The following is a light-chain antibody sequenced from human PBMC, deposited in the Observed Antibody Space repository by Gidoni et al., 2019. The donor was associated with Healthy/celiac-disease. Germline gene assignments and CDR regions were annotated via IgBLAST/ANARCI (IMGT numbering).Light chain of an antibody. J-gene: IGKJ2*01. CDR1: TSVSSY. Sequence: ELVLTQSPANLSSSPGERATLSCRARTSVSSYLAWYQQRPGQVPRPLIYDASNRATGIPARFSGSGSGTDLTLTSRRLEPEDLAVYYWQQRSNWPTFGQGTKLEIK. V-gene: IGKV3-11*01. CDR3: QQRSNWPT. CDR2: DAS.